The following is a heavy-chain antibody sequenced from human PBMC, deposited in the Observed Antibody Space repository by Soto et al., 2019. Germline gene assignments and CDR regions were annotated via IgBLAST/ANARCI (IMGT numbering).Heavy chain of an antibody. CDR1: GYTFTSYG. CDR3: ARVGSGSYWVGWFDP. CDR2: ISAYNGNT. Sequence: QVQLVQSGAEGKNPWASVKVSCKASGYTFTSYGISWVRQAPGQGLEWMGWISAYNGNTNYAQKLQGRVTMTTDTSTSPAYMELRSLRSDDTAVYYCARVGSGSYWVGWFDPWGQGTLFTVSS. J-gene: IGHJ5*02. V-gene: IGHV1-18*01. D-gene: IGHD3-10*01.